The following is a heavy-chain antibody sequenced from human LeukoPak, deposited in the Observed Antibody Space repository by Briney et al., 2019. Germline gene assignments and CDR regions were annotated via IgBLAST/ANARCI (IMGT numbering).Heavy chain of an antibody. J-gene: IGHJ5*02. Sequence: SVTVSCKASGGTFSSYAISWARQAPGQGLEWMGGIIPIFGTANYAQKFQGRVTITADESTSTAYMELSSLRSEDTAVYYCARWLQSYNWFDPWGQGTLVTVSS. D-gene: IGHD5-24*01. V-gene: IGHV1-69*13. CDR3: ARWLQSYNWFDP. CDR2: IIPIFGTA. CDR1: GGTFSSYA.